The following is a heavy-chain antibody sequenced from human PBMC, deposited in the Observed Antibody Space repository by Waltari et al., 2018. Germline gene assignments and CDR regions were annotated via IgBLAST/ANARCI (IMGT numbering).Heavy chain of an antibody. J-gene: IGHJ6*03. V-gene: IGHV4-39*01. Sequence: QLQLQESGPGLVKPSETLSLTCTVSGGSISSSSYYWGWIRHPPGKGLEWLGSIYYSGSTYHNPSLKSRVTISVDTAKNQFSLKLSSVTAADTAVYYCAMGPVDSYGRMKYYYYMDVWGKGTTVTVSS. D-gene: IGHD5-18*01. CDR3: AMGPVDSYGRMKYYYYMDV. CDR2: IYYSGST. CDR1: GGSISSSSYY.